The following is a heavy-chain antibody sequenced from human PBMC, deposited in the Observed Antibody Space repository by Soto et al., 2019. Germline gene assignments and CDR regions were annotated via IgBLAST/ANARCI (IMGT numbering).Heavy chain of an antibody. V-gene: IGHV1-18*01. CDR3: ARCSTGTGYYYYGMDV. J-gene: IGHJ6*02. Sequence: GASVKVSCKASGYPFTSYGIGWVRQAPGQRLEWMGWISPYNGNTYYAQKFQGRVTMTTDTSTSTAYMELRSLRSDDTAVYYCARCSTGTGYYYYGMDVWGRGTTVTVSS. CDR2: ISPYNGNT. CDR1: GYPFTSYG. D-gene: IGHD1-1*01.